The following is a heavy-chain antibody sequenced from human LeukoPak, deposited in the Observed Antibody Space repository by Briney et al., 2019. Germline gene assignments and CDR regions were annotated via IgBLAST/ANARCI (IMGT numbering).Heavy chain of an antibody. Sequence: GSLRLSCVGSGFTFSTYWMSWVRQAPGKGLEWIGSIYHSGSTYYNPSLKSRVTISVGTSKNQFSLRLTSVTAADTAVYYCARVAISSEADYWGQGTLVTVSS. CDR2: IYHSGST. J-gene: IGHJ4*02. CDR3: ARVAISSEADY. D-gene: IGHD6-6*01. V-gene: IGHV4-38-2*01. CDR1: GFTFSTYW.